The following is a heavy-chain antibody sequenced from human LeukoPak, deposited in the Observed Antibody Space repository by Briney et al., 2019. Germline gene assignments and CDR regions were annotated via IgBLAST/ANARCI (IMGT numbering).Heavy chain of an antibody. CDR2: INSDGSST. CDR3: VRGKANYGSGSDV. Sequence: GGSLRLSCAASGFTFSSYWMHWVRQAPGKGLVWVSRINSDGSSTSYADSVKGRFTISRDNARNSLYLRMNSLRAEDTAVYYCVRGKANYGSGSDVWGKGTTVTVSS. V-gene: IGHV3-74*01. D-gene: IGHD3-10*01. J-gene: IGHJ6*04. CDR1: GFTFSSYW.